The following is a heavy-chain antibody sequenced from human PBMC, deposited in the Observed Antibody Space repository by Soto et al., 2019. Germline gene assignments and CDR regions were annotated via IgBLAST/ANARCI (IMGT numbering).Heavy chain of an antibody. CDR2: IYYIGST. V-gene: IGHV4-39*01. CDR1: GDSITNSNYY. D-gene: IGHD3-16*02. CDR3: AGRNSLASVSLNFRELSNYKWIDP. J-gene: IGHJ5*02. Sequence: QLQLQESGPGLVKPSETLSLTCTVSGDSITNSNYYWGWFRQPPGKGLEWIASIYYIGSTYYNPSLKSRVTISVDTSTNQFSLNLNSVTASDTAVYYCAGRNSLASVSLNFRELSNYKWIDPWGPGTLVTVSS.